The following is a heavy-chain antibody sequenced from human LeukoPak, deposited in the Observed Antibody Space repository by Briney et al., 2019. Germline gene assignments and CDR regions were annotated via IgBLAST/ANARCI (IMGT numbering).Heavy chain of an antibody. CDR2: ISYDGNNK. CDR1: GFTFSGYY. J-gene: IGHJ4*02. Sequence: GGSLRLSCAASGFTFSGYYMHWVRQAPGKGLEWVAVISYDGNNKYYADSVKGRFTISRDNSKNTVYLQMNSLRGEDTAVYYCAKGGPSDTAMDFLFDYWGQGTLVTVSS. D-gene: IGHD5-18*01. V-gene: IGHV3-30*18. CDR3: AKGGPSDTAMDFLFDY.